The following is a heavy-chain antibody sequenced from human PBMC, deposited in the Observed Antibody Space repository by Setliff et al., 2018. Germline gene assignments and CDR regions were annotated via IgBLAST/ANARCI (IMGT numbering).Heavy chain of an antibody. Sequence: SETLSLTCTVSGGYISSYYWSWIRQPAGKGREWIGHIYIGGSANYNPSLKSRVTMSIDTSKNQFSLKLNSVTAADMAVYYCAREQWLDPPGYYYMDVWAKGTTVTVSS. J-gene: IGHJ6*03. CDR3: AREQWLDPPGYYYMDV. CDR1: GGYISSYY. D-gene: IGHD6-19*01. CDR2: IYIGGSA. V-gene: IGHV4-4*07.